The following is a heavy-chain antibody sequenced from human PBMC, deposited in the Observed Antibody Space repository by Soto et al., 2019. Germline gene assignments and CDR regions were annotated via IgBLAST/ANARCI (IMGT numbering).Heavy chain of an antibody. CDR2: IIPRLAKA. CDR3: ARDRYYDSSGYQLNYYYGMDV. D-gene: IGHD3-22*01. CDR1: GDTFSTYS. Sequence: SVKVSCKASGDTFSTYSITWMRQVPGQGLEWMGRIIPRLAKANYAQKFQGRVTITADKSTSTAYMELSSLRSEDTAVYYCARDRYYDSSGYQLNYYYGMDVWGQGTTVTVSS. J-gene: IGHJ6*02. V-gene: IGHV1-69*08.